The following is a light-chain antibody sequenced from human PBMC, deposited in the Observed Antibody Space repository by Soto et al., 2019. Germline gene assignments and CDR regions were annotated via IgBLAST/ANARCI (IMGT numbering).Light chain of an antibody. CDR2: KAS. CDR1: QSISTW. CDR3: QHYTTYYS. Sequence: DIQMTQSPSTLSASVGDRVTITCRASQSISTWLAWYQQKPGKAPKLLIYKASTLQSGVPSRFSGSGSGADLSLTISRLKTADSGTSYYQHYTTYYSFGQGTKVDIK. J-gene: IGKJ2*03. V-gene: IGKV1-5*03.